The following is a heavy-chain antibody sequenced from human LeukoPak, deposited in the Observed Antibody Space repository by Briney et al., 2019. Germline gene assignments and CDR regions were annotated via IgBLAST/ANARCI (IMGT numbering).Heavy chain of an antibody. CDR3: ARDPPAGTSPY. CDR2: IYHSGST. V-gene: IGHV4-38-2*02. J-gene: IGHJ4*02. Sequence: SETLSLTCTVSGYSISSGYYWDWIRQPPGKGLEWIGSIYHSGSTYYNPSLKSRVTISVDTSKNQFSLKLRSATAADTAVYYCARDPPAGTSPYWGQGTLVTVSS. CDR1: GYSISSGYY. D-gene: IGHD1-7*01.